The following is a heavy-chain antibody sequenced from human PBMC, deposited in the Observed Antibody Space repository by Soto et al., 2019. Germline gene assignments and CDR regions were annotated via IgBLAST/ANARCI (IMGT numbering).Heavy chain of an antibody. CDR2: IYYAGST. V-gene: IGHV4-59*08. Sequence: PSETLSLTCTVSGGSLSNYYWSWTRQPPGKGLEWIGYIYYAGSTTYSPSLKSRVTISLDTSKNQFSLKLDSVTAADTAVYYFARIGGYYQALDSWGKGTLVPVAS. J-gene: IGHJ4*02. CDR1: GGSLSNYY. D-gene: IGHD3-22*01. CDR3: ARIGGYYQALDS.